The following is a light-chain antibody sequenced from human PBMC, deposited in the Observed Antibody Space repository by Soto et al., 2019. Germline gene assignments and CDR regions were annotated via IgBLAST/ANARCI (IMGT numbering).Light chain of an antibody. CDR2: DAS. V-gene: IGKV3-11*01. CDR3: QQRSNCPPLFT. CDR1: QSVGSY. Sequence: EIVLTQSPATLSLSPGERATLSCRASQSVGSYLAWSEQKPGQAPRLLIYDASNRATGIPARFSGSGSRTDFTLTISSLEPEDFADYYCQQRSNCPPLFTFGPGTKVDIK. J-gene: IGKJ3*01.